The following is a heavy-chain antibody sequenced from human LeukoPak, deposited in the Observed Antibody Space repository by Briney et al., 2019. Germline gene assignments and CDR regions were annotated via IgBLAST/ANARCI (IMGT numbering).Heavy chain of an antibody. V-gene: IGHV4-39*01. D-gene: IGHD3-10*01. J-gene: IGHJ6*03. CDR2: IYYSGST. CDR3: ARHPMSPYGLVMDV. Sequence: SETLSLTCTVSGGSISSSSYYWGWIRQPPGKGLEWIGSIYYSGSTYYNSSLKSRVTISVDTSKNQFSLKLSSVTAADTAVYYCARHPMSPYGLVMDVWGKGTTVTVSS. CDR1: GGSISSSSYY.